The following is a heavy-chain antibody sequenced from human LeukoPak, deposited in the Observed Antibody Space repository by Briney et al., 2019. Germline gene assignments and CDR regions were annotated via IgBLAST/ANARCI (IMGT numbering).Heavy chain of an antibody. J-gene: IGHJ6*03. D-gene: IGHD3-10*01. CDR2: IYHSGST. V-gene: IGHV4-38-2*01. CDR1: GYSISSGYY. Sequence: SETLSLTCAVSGYSISSGYYWGWLRQPPGKGLEWIGCIYHSGSTYYNPSLKSRVTISVDTSKNQFSLKLSSVTAADTAVYYCAITPAGSGSHHYYYMDVWGKGTTVTVSS. CDR3: AITPAGSGSHHYYYMDV.